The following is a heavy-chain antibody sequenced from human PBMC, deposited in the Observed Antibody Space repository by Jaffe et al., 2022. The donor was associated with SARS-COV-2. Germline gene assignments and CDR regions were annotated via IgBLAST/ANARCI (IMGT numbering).Heavy chain of an antibody. CDR2: IYTSGST. J-gene: IGHJ4*02. V-gene: IGHV4-61*02. CDR3: ARELAVAGQNFDY. D-gene: IGHD6-19*01. Sequence: QVQLQESGPGLVKPSQTLSLTCTVSGGSISSGSYYWSWIRQPAGKGLEWIGRIYTSGSTNYNPSLKSRVTISVDTSKNQFSLKLSSVTAADTAVYYCARELAVAGQNFDYWGQGTLVTVSS. CDR1: GGSISSGSYY.